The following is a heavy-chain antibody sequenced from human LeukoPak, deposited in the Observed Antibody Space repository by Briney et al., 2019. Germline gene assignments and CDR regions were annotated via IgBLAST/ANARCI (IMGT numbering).Heavy chain of an antibody. J-gene: IGHJ4*02. Sequence: GGSLRLSCAASGFTFSNYWMSWVRQAPGKGLEWVANIKQDGSDKYYADSVKGRFTISRDNAKNSLYLQMNSLRAEDTAVYYCARDRGSRIVDYWGQGTLVTVSS. D-gene: IGHD2/OR15-2a*01. CDR3: ARDRGSRIVDY. CDR1: GFTFSNYW. V-gene: IGHV3-7*01. CDR2: IKQDGSDK.